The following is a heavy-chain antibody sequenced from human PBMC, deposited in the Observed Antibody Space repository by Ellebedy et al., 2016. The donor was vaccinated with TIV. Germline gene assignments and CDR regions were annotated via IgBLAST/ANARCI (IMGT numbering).Heavy chain of an antibody. J-gene: IGHJ2*01. Sequence: MPSETLSLTCAVSGGSISSRNWWSWARQPPGKGLEWIGEIYHSGSTNYNSSLKSRVTILVDKSKNQFSLKLSSVTDAATAVYYCARCPYVDTTMVPDLWGRGTLVTVSS. CDR3: ARCPYVDTTMVPDL. V-gene: IGHV4-4*02. CDR2: IYHSGST. CDR1: GGSISSRNW. D-gene: IGHD5-18*01.